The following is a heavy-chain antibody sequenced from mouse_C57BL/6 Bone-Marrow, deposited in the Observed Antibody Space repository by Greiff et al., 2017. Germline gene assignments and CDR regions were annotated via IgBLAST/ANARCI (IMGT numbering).Heavy chain of an antibody. CDR3: TRADGYYRRDY. CDR2: ISSGGSYT. Sequence: EVHLVESGGDLVKPGGSLKFSCAASGFTFSSYGMSWVRQTPDKRLEWVATISSGGSYTYYPDSVKGRFTISRDNAKNTLYLQMSSLKSEDTANYYGTRADGYYRRDYWGQGTSVTVSS. J-gene: IGHJ4*01. D-gene: IGHD2-3*01. V-gene: IGHV5-6*01. CDR1: GFTFSSYG.